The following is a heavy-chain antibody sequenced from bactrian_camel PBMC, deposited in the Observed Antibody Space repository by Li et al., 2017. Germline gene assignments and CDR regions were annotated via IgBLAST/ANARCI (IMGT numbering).Heavy chain of an antibody. CDR3: AACKGSNVLDYRF. V-gene: IGHV3S53*01. CDR2: VSRDGTS. D-gene: IGHD1*01. Sequence: VQLVESGGGSVQAGETLRLTCTASGFSVDERDMGWYRQAPEGDCDLVSAVSRDGTSWYAGSLKGRFTISRDQSENTVSLRMNNLAPEDTGIYTCAACKGSNVLDYRFWGQGTQVTVS. CDR1: GFSVDERD. J-gene: IGHJ4*01.